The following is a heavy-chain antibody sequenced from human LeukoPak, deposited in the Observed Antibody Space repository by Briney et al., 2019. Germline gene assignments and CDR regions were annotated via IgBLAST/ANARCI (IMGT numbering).Heavy chain of an antibody. D-gene: IGHD3-10*01. Sequence: SETLSLTCTVSGGSISSYYWSWIRQPPGKGLEWIGYIYYSGSTNYNPSLKSRVTISVDTSKNQFSLKLSSVTAADTAVYYCAREGGDSNYIDYWAREPWSPSPQ. CDR1: GGSISSYY. J-gene: IGHJ4*02. V-gene: IGHV4-59*01. CDR2: IYYSGST. CDR3: AREGGDSNYIDY.